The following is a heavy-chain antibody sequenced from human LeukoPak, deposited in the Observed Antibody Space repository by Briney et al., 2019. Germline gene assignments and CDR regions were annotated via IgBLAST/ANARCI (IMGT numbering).Heavy chain of an antibody. CDR1: GFIVSNNY. D-gene: IGHD6-19*01. CDR3: AGDQWLALQH. CDR2: LCIDGNT. J-gene: IGHJ1*01. Sequence: GGSLRLSCAASGFIVSNNYMSWVRQAPGKGLEWVSVLCIDGNTYYADSVKGRFTISRDNSKNTLYLQMSSLRAEDTAVYYCAGDQWLALQHWGQGTLVTVSS. V-gene: IGHV3-53*01.